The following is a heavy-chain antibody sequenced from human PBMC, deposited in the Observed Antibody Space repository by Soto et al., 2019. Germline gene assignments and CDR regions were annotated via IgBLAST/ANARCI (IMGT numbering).Heavy chain of an antibody. CDR2: IIPIFGTA. CDR3: ARDRDTAMAPGDY. V-gene: IGHV1-69*13. Sequence: SVKVSCKASGGTFSSYAISWVRQAPGQGLEWMGGIIPIFGTANYAQKFQGRVTITADESTSTAYMELSSLRSEDTAVYYCARDRDTAMAPGDYWGQGTLVPVSS. CDR1: GGTFSSYA. D-gene: IGHD5-18*01. J-gene: IGHJ4*02.